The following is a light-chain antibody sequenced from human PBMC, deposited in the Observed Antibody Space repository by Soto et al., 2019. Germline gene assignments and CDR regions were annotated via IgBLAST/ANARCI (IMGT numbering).Light chain of an antibody. CDR3: QQYNNWSPIT. V-gene: IGKV3-15*01. Sequence: EIVMTQSPATLSVSPGDRATLSCRASQSVTSNLAWYQQKPGQAPRLLIYGASTRATGIPARFSGSGSGTEFTLTISSLQSEDFAVYFCQQYNNWSPITFGQGTRLEIK. CDR1: QSVTSN. CDR2: GAS. J-gene: IGKJ5*01.